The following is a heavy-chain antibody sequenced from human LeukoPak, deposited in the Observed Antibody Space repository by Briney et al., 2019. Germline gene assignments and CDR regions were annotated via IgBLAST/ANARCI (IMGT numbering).Heavy chain of an antibody. CDR3: ARHGRYSSGSRWFGP. D-gene: IGHD3-22*01. CDR1: GFSFTSSW. V-gene: IGHV5-51*01. CDR2: IYPDDSDT. Sequence: KPGESLKISCKASGFSFTSSWIGWVRQMPGTGLEWVGIIYPDDSDTKYSPSFQGQVTISVDKSINTAYLQWSSLQASDTAMYYCARHGRYSSGSRWFGPWGQGTLVTVSS. J-gene: IGHJ5*02.